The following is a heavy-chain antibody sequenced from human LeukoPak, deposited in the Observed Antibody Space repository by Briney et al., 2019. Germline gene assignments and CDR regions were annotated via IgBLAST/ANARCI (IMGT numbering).Heavy chain of an antibody. Sequence: PGGSLRLSCAASGFTFSSYSMNWVRQAPGKGLEWVSYISSSSSTIYYADSVKGRFTISRDNAKNSLYLQMNSLRAEDTAVYYRARQQVDIVATTAPFDYWGQGTLVTVSS. CDR1: GFTFSSYS. CDR3: ARQQVDIVATTAPFDY. V-gene: IGHV3-48*01. D-gene: IGHD5-12*01. J-gene: IGHJ4*02. CDR2: ISSSSSTI.